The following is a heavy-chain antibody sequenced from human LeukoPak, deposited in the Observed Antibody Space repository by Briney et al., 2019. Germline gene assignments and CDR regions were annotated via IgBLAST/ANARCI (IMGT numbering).Heavy chain of an antibody. J-gene: IGHJ4*02. Sequence: GGSLRLSCAASGFTVSSNYMNWVRQAPGKGLEWVSVLYSGGSTYYADSVEDRFTISRDNSKNTLYLQMNSLRAEDTAVYYCAREVGWNYFDYWGQGTLVTVSA. CDR1: GFTVSSNY. D-gene: IGHD6-19*01. V-gene: IGHV3-66*01. CDR2: LYSGGST. CDR3: AREVGWNYFDY.